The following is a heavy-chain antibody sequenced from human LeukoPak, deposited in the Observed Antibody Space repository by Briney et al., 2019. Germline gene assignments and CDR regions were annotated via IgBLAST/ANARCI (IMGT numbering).Heavy chain of an antibody. Sequence: PREALKISCKGSGDSFTSYWIGWVRRMPGKRLDWLGITYPGDSNARYTPSFQGQVTISVDKSIGTAYMQWRSLKASETAMYYCARRGQVGGWYAFENWGQGTLVTVSP. CDR3: ARRGQVGGWYAFEN. J-gene: IGHJ3*02. CDR1: GDSFTSYW. CDR2: TYPGDSNA. V-gene: IGHV5-51*01. D-gene: IGHD6-19*01.